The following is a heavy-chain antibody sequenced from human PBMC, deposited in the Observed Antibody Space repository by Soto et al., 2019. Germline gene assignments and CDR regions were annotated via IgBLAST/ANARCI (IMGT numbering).Heavy chain of an antibody. CDR1: GYSFTTYG. Sequence: QVQLVQSGGEVKKPGASVKVSCKTSGYSFTTYGISWVRQAPGQGLEWMGWISAYNGNTNYAQKPPGRAPTNTDTSTSTPYSGPTRLRSDDTAVFYCAREGPGTYCYSRMDVCAQGRTATVSS. V-gene: IGHV1-18*01. CDR2: ISAYNGNT. J-gene: IGHJ6*02. CDR3: AREGPGTYCYSRMDV.